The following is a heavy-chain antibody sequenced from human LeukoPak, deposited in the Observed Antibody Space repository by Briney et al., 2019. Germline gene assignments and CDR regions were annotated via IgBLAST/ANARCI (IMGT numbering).Heavy chain of an antibody. CDR3: ARRLASVKWLRFVSWFDP. CDR1: GGSISSYY. Sequence: SETLSLTCTVSGGSISSYYWSWIRQPPGKGLEWIGEINHSGSTNYNPSLKSRVTISVDTSKNQFSLKLSSVTAADTAVYYCARRLASVKWLRFVSWFDPWGQGTLVTVSS. D-gene: IGHD5-12*01. V-gene: IGHV4-34*01. CDR2: INHSGST. J-gene: IGHJ5*02.